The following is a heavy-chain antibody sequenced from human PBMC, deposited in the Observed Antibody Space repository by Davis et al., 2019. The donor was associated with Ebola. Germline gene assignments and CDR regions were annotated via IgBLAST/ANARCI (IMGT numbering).Heavy chain of an antibody. D-gene: IGHD5-18*01. Sequence: AASVKVSCKASGYTFPCYDMNWVRQAPGQGLEWMGWMNPNSGNTGYAQKFQGRVTMTRNTSITTAYMELSSLRSDDSAVYYCARGTRDTALWGQGTLVTVSS. CDR3: ARGTRDTAL. J-gene: IGHJ4*02. CDR2: MNPNSGNT. V-gene: IGHV1-8*01. CDR1: GYTFPCYD.